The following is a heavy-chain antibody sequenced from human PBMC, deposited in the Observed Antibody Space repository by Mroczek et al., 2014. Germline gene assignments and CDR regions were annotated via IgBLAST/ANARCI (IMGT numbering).Heavy chain of an antibody. CDR1: GGSISSYY. CDR2: IYTSGST. CDR3: ARSPIDSITMVRREQDYYYYMDV. Sequence: QVQLQQWGPGLVKPSETLSLTCTVSGGSISSYYWSWIRQPAGKGLEWIGRIYTSGSTNYNPSLKSRVTMSVDTSKNQFSLKLSSVTAADTAVYYCARSPIDSITMVRREQDYYYYMDVWGKGTTVT. J-gene: IGHJ6*03. D-gene: IGHD3-10*01. V-gene: IGHV4-4*07.